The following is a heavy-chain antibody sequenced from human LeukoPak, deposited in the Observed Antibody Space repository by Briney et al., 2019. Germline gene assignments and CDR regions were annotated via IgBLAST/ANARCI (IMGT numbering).Heavy chain of an antibody. J-gene: IGHJ3*02. CDR2: INHSGST. CDR3: ARSRIAAAGTRAFDI. V-gene: IGHV4-34*01. CDR1: GGSLSGYY. D-gene: IGHD6-13*01. Sequence: SETLSLTCAVYGGSLSGYYWSWIRQPPGKGLEWIGEINHSGSTNYNPSLKSRVTISVDTSKNQFSLKLSSVTAADTAVYYCARSRIAAAGTRAFDIWGQGTMVTVSS.